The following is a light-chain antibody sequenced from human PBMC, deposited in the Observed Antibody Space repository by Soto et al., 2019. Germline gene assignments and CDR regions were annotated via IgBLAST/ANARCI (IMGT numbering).Light chain of an antibody. J-gene: IGKJ4*01. CDR2: KIS. CDR1: LSLVHGDGNVY. Sequence: VLTQIPLSSPVTLGQPASMSCSSSLSLVHGDGNVYLSWLHQRPGQPPRLLIYKISNRFSGVPDRFSGSGAGTNFTLKISRVEAEDVGVYYCMEATQFFTFGGGTKVEI. V-gene: IGKV2-24*01. CDR3: MEATQFFT.